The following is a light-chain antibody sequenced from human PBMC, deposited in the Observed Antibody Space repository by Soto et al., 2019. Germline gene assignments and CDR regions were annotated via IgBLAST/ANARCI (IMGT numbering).Light chain of an antibody. CDR1: QRISSN. J-gene: IGKJ1*01. CDR3: HQYENWPQT. Sequence: EIVMTQSPATLSVSPGERATLSCRASQRISSNLVWYQQKLGQAPRLLIYRASTRATGIPARFSGSGSGTEFTLTISSLQSEDFALYYCHQYENWPQTFGQGTKVEI. V-gene: IGKV3-15*01. CDR2: RAS.